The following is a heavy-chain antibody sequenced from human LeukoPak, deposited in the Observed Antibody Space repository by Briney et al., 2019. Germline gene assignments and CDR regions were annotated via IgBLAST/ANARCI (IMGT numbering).Heavy chain of an antibody. CDR2: IYPGDSDT. Sequence: GESLQISCQGSGSGFTSYWIGWVRQLPGKGLEWIGIIYPGDSDTRYSPSFQGQVTISADKSISTAYLQWSSLKASDTAMYYCARLRIATAGTAYFQHWGQGTLVTVSS. CDR3: ARLRIATAGTAYFQH. CDR1: GSGFTSYW. V-gene: IGHV5-51*01. D-gene: IGHD6-13*01. J-gene: IGHJ1*01.